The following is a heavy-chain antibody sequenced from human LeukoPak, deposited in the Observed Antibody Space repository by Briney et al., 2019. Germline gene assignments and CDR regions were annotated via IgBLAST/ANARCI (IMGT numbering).Heavy chain of an antibody. J-gene: IGHJ4*02. Sequence: GASVKVSCKASGYTFTGYYMHWVRQAPGQGLEWMGVINPNDDTTYYARRFQGRITMTRDTSTSTVYVELSSLRSEDTAVYYCAKRAFYGDVDYWGQGTLVTVSS. V-gene: IGHV1-46*01. D-gene: IGHD4-17*01. CDR1: GYTFTGYY. CDR2: INPNDDTT. CDR3: AKRAFYGDVDY.